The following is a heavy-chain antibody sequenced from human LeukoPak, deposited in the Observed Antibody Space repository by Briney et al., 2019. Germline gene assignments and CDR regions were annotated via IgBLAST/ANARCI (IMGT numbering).Heavy chain of an antibody. CDR3: ARDLFLVPAAILSYYYYYMDV. Sequence: GGSLRHSCAASGFTFSSYWMHGVRQAPGKGLVWVSRINTDGSSTSYADSVKGRFTISRDNAKNTLYLQMNSLRAEDTAVYYCARDLFLVPAAILSYYYYYMDVWGKGTTVTVSS. V-gene: IGHV3-74*01. D-gene: IGHD2-2*02. CDR1: GFTFSSYW. CDR2: INTDGSST. J-gene: IGHJ6*03.